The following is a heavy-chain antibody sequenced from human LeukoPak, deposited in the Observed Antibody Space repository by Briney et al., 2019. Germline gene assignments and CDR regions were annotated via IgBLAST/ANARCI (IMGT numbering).Heavy chain of an antibody. CDR2: IYWSDDK. J-gene: IGHJ3*02. Sequence: TLSLTCTVSGDSISSYYWSWIRQPPGKALEWLALIYWSDDKRYSPSLKSRLTITKDTSKNQVVLTMTNMDPVDTATYYCAHFTREDTFDIWGQGTMVTVSS. V-gene: IGHV2-5*01. CDR1: GDSISSYYW. D-gene: IGHD2-2*01. CDR3: AHFTREDTFDI.